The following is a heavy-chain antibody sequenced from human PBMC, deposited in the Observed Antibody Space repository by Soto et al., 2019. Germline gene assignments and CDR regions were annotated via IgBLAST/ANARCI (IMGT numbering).Heavy chain of an antibody. CDR1: GFTFSSYS. V-gene: IGHV3-48*01. J-gene: IGHJ5*02. CDR2: ISSSSSTI. CDR3: AKEVGYEVYDNWFDP. Sequence: GGSLSLSCAASGFTFSSYSMNWVRQAPGKGLEWVSYISSSSSTIYYADSVKGRFTISRDNSKNSLYLQMNSLRAEDTAVYYCAKEVGYEVYDNWFDPWGQGTLVTVSS. D-gene: IGHD5-12*01.